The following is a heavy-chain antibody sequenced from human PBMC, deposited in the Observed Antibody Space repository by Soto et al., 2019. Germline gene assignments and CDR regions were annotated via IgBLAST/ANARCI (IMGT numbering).Heavy chain of an antibody. CDR1: GFTVSSNY. CDR2: IYSGGST. CDR3: ATAGDDDGGNAPSWYFDL. Sequence: EVQLVESGGGLVQPGGSLRLSCAASGFTVSSNYMSWVRQAPGKGLESVSVIYSGGSTYYADSVKGRFTISKDNSKNTLYLQMNSPSVEDTAVYNCATAGDDDGGNAPSWYFDLWGRGTLVTVAS. D-gene: IGHD4-17*01. V-gene: IGHV3-66*01. J-gene: IGHJ2*01.